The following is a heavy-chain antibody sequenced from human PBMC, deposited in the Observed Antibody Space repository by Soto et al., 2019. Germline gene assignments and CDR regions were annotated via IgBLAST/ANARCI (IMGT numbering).Heavy chain of an antibody. CDR2: ISSSGSTI. V-gene: IGHV3-48*02. Sequence: SLRLSCAASGFTFNTYDMNWVRQAPGMGLEWVSYISSSGSTIYYADSVKGRFTISRDNAKNSLYLQLNSLTDEDTALYFCARASGYYATSGYYGAFYYYGMDVWGQGTTVTVSS. D-gene: IGHD3-22*01. CDR1: GFTFNTYD. CDR3: ARASGYYATSGYYGAFYYYGMDV. J-gene: IGHJ6*02.